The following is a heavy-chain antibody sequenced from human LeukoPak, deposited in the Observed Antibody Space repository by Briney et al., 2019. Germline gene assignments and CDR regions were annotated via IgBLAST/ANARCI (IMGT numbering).Heavy chain of an antibody. Sequence: PSQTLSLTCAVSGDSIRSGTNNWSWIRQPPGKDLEWIGYIYHSGSTYYNPSLQSRVTISVDTSKSQFSLKLSSVTAADTAVYYCARTRDFWSGYFDYWGQEILVTVSS. J-gene: IGHJ4*02. V-gene: IGHV4-30-2*01. D-gene: IGHD3-3*01. CDR1: GDSIRSGTNN. CDR2: IYHSGST. CDR3: ARTRDFWSGYFDY.